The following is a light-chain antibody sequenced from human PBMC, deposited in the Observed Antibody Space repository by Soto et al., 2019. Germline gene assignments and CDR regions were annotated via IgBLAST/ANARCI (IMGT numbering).Light chain of an antibody. CDR1: QSVSSIY. Sequence: EIGLTQSPGTPSLSPREKATLSCRASQSVSSIYLAWYQQKPGQAPRLLIYGASSRATGIPDRFSGSGSGTDFTLTISRLEPEDFAVYYCQQYGSSRWTFGQGTKVDI. V-gene: IGKV3-20*01. CDR3: QQYGSSRWT. J-gene: IGKJ1*01. CDR2: GAS.